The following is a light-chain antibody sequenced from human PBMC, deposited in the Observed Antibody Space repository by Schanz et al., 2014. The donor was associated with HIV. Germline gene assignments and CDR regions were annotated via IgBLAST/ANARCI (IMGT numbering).Light chain of an antibody. CDR1: RSNIGRNT. CDR2: SNN. J-gene: IGLJ2*01. CDR3: AAWDDSLNGVI. Sequence: SVLTQPPSASGTPGQRVTISCSGSRSNIGRNTVNWYQQLPRTAPKLLIYSNNQRPSGVLDRFSGSKSGTSASLAISGLQSEDEADYYCAAWDDSLNGVIFGGGTKLTVL. V-gene: IGLV1-44*01.